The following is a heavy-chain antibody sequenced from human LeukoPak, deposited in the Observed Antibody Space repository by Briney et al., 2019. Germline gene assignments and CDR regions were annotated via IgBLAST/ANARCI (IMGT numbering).Heavy chain of an antibody. Sequence: SETLSLTCAVYGGSFSGYYWSWIRQPPGKGLEWIGNIYYSGSTYYNASLQSRVTISIDMSKNEFSLRLNSVTAADTAMYYCAKSGGYGLIDYWGQGTLVTVSS. J-gene: IGHJ4*02. D-gene: IGHD1-26*01. CDR2: IYYSGST. CDR3: AKSGGYGLIDY. V-gene: IGHV4-34*01. CDR1: GGSFSGYY.